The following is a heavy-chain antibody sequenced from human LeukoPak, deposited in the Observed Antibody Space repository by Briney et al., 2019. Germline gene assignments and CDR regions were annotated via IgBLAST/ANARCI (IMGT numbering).Heavy chain of an antibody. J-gene: IGHJ3*02. CDR3: ARRGNSGSYYGAFDI. D-gene: IGHD1-26*01. CDR1: GGSISSGDYY. CDR2: MYYSGST. V-gene: IGHV4-39*01. Sequence: SETLSLTCTVSGGSISSGDYYWSWIRQPPGRGLEWIGSMYYSGSTYYNPSLKSRVTISVDTSKNQFSLKLSSVTAADTAVYYCARRGNSGSYYGAFDIWGQGTMVTVSS.